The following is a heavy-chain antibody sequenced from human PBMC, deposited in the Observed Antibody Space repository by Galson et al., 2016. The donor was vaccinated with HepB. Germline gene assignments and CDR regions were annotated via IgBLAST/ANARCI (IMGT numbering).Heavy chain of an antibody. J-gene: IGHJ4*02. D-gene: IGHD2-2*02. CDR2: VSTFNGNT. CDR1: GYTFTSHG. CDR3: ARACPGASCYIIF. V-gene: IGHV1-18*01. Sequence: SVKVSCKASGYTFTSHGICWLRQAPGQGPEWMGWVSTFNGNTDYAQKFQGRVTMTTDTSTTTAYMELRNLRSDDTAIYYCARACPGASCYIIFWGQGTLVTVSS.